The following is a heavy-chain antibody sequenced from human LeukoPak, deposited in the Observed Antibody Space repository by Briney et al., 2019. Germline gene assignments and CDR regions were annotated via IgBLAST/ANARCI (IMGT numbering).Heavy chain of an antibody. CDR2: IIPIFGTA. J-gene: IGHJ5*02. Sequence: GSSVKVSCKASGGTFSSYAISWVRQAPGQGLEWMGGIIPIFGTANYAQKFQGRVTITADESTSTAYMELSSLRSEDTAVYYCAREPYLGFKAVAGRNWFDPWGQGTLVTVSS. CDR1: GGTFSSYA. D-gene: IGHD6-19*01. CDR3: AREPYLGFKAVAGRNWFDP. V-gene: IGHV1-69*01.